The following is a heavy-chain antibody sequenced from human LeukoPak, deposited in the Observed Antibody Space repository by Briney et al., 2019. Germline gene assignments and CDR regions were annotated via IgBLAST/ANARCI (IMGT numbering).Heavy chain of an antibody. CDR1: GGSISSSSYY. D-gene: IGHD5-18*01. CDR3: ARGRRGYSYGL. V-gene: IGHV4-39*07. J-gene: IGHJ4*02. Sequence: PSETLSLTCTVSGGSISSSSYYWAWIRQPPGKGLEWIGSIYYSGSTYYNPSLKSRVTISVDTSKNQFSLKLSSVTAADTAVYYCARGRRGYSYGLWGQGTLVTVSS. CDR2: IYYSGST.